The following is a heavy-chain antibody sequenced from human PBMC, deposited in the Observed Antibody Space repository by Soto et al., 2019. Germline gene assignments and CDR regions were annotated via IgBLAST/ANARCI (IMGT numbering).Heavy chain of an antibody. J-gene: IGHJ4*01. D-gene: IGHD3-9*01. CDR1: GFTVNSNY. Sequence: GGSLRLSCAASGFTVNSNYMSWVRQAPGKGLEWVSVIYSDGSTYYADSVKGRFIISRDNSNNTLYFQMNSLRAEDTAVYYCASPPIGILTGYSVLQYWGHGTLVTVSS. V-gene: IGHV3-66*01. CDR2: IYSDGST. CDR3: ASPPIGILTGYSVLQY.